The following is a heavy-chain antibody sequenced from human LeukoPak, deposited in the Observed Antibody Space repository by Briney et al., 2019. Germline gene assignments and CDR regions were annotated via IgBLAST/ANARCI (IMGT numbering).Heavy chain of an antibody. CDR3: ARGSFRRGCYHFDY. J-gene: IGHJ4*02. Sequence: GGSLRLSCAASGFTFSSYDMHWVRQATGKGLEWVSAIGTAGDTYYPGSVKGRFTISRENAKNSLYLQMNSLRAGDTAVYYCARGSFRRGCYHFDYWGQGTLVTVSS. D-gene: IGHD1-26*01. CDR1: GFTFSSYD. CDR2: IGTAGDT. V-gene: IGHV3-13*01.